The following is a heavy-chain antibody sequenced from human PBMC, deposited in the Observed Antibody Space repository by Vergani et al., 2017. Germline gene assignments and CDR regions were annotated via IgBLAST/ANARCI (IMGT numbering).Heavy chain of an antibody. Sequence: VQLVESGGGVVQPGRSLRLSCAASGFSFGNYAMHWVRQAPGKGLEWVAFIGYDGRIKYNVDSVKGRFTISRDTSKKTLSLQMRSLRADDTAVYYCAKDGRENSDYGYFDYWGQGTLVTVSS. CDR3: AKDGRENSDYGYFDY. J-gene: IGHJ4*02. V-gene: IGHV3-30*04. CDR2: IGYDGRIK. D-gene: IGHD4-17*01. CDR1: GFSFGNYA.